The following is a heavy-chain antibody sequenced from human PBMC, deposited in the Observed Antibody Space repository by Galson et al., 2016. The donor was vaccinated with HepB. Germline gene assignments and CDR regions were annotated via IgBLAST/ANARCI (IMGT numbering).Heavy chain of an antibody. D-gene: IGHD6-19*01. V-gene: IGHV3-53*01. CDR1: GVTVGNNY. CDR2: IYSGGSI. CDR3: AKCSSGWSKWYFDV. J-gene: IGHJ2*01. Sequence: SLRLSCAASGVTVGNNYMNWVRQAPGKGLEWVSLIYSGGSIAYADSVRGRFTISTHPSKNRFSLSLTSVTPADTAVYYCAKCSSGWSKWYFDVWGRGALVTVSS.